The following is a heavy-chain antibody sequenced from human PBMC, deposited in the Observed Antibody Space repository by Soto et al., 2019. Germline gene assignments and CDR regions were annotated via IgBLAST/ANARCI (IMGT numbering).Heavy chain of an antibody. Sequence: SETLSLTCTVSGGSISSYYWSWIRQPPGKGLEWIGYIYYSGSTNYNPSLKSRINKSIDTSKNQFSLKQNSVTAADTAVYYCARAEGSSSSWYYYGMDVWGQGTTVTVSS. CDR1: GGSISSYY. CDR3: ARAEGSSSSWYYYGMDV. J-gene: IGHJ6*02. V-gene: IGHV4-59*01. CDR2: IYYSGST. D-gene: IGHD6-13*01.